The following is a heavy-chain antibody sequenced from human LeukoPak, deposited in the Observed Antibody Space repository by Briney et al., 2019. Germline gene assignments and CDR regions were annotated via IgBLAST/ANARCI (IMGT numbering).Heavy chain of an antibody. CDR1: GFTFSTYD. D-gene: IGHD3-10*01. CDR2: ISIAGDT. Sequence: PGGSLRLSCAASGFTFSTYDMHWVRQATGKGLEWVSSISIAGDTYYPGSVKGRFTISRENARNSLYLQINSLRAGDTGVYYCARGRHYGSGSPYWFDSWGQGTLVTVSS. V-gene: IGHV3-13*01. CDR3: ARGRHYGSGSPYWFDS. J-gene: IGHJ5*01.